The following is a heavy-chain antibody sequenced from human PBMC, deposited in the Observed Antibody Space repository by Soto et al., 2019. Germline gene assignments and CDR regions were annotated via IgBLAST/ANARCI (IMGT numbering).Heavy chain of an antibody. J-gene: IGHJ4*02. CDR2: IIPIFGTA. CDR3: ARATYYYDSSGYPPLGY. V-gene: IGHV1-69*06. Sequence: QVQLVQSGAEVKKPGSSVKVSCKASGGTFSSYAISWVRQAPGQGLEWMGGIIPIFGTANYAQKFQGRVTITADKSTSTAYMELSSLGSEDTAVYYCARATYYYDSSGYPPLGYWGQGTLVTVSS. D-gene: IGHD3-22*01. CDR1: GGTFSSYA.